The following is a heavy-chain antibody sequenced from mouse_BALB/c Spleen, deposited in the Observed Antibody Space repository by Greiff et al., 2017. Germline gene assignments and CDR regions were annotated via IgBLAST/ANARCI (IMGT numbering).Heavy chain of an antibody. Sequence: QVQLKESGPGLVAPSQSLSITCTVSGFSLTSYDISWIRQPPGKGLEWLGVIWTGGGTNYNSAFMSRLSISKDNSKSQVFLKMNSLQTDDTAIYYCVRDPPYYYYFDYWGQGTTLTVSS. D-gene: IGHD1-1*01. V-gene: IGHV2-9-2*01. CDR2: IWTGGGT. J-gene: IGHJ2*01. CDR3: VRDPPYYYYFDY. CDR1: GFSLTSYD.